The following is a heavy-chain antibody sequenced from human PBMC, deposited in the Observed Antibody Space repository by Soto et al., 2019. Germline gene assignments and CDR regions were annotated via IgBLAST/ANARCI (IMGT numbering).Heavy chain of an antibody. CDR3: ASRERVGAFDI. D-gene: IGHD1-26*01. CDR2: IIPILGSA. Sequence: QVQLVQSGAEVKKPGSSVKVSCKASGGTLSNYAISWVRQAPGQGLEWMGGIIPILGSANYAQKFQDRVTITAEESTSTTYMELSSLRAEDAAVDYCASRERVGAFDIWGQGTVVTVSS. V-gene: IGHV1-69*01. J-gene: IGHJ3*02. CDR1: GGTLSNYA.